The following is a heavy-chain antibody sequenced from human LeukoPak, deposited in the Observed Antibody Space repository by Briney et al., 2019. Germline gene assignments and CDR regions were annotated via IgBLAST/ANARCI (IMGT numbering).Heavy chain of an antibody. J-gene: IGHJ4*02. CDR2: IRYDGNNK. Sequence: GGSLRLSCAASGFAFSSYGIHWVRQAPGKGLEWVAFIRYDGNNKYYADSVKGRLTISRDNSKSTLYLQMNSLRAEDTAVYYCVKDPVASAVAGTNYFDYWGQGTLVTVSS. CDR3: VKDPVASAVAGTNYFDY. D-gene: IGHD6-19*01. V-gene: IGHV3-30*02. CDR1: GFAFSSYG.